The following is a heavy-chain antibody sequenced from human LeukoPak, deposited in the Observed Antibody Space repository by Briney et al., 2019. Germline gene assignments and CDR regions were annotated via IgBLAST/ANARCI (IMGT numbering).Heavy chain of an antibody. CDR1: GFTVSSNY. V-gene: IGHV3-66*01. D-gene: IGHD2-15*01. Sequence: GGSLRLSCAASGFTVSSNYMSWVRQAPGKGLEWVSVIYSGGSTYYADSVKGRFTISRDNSKSTLYLQMNSLRAEDTAVYYCARDSRRILPSDWGQGTLVTVSS. CDR2: IYSGGST. J-gene: IGHJ4*02. CDR3: ARDSRRILPSD.